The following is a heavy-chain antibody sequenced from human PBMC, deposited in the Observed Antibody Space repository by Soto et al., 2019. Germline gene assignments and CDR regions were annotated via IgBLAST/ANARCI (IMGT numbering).Heavy chain of an antibody. Sequence: GGSLRLSCAASGFTFSSYGMHWVRQAPGKGLEWVAVIWHDGSNKYYAESVKGRFTISRDNPKNTLYLQMNSLRVEDTAVYYCARDPWPTGDFVGGYKLTDYWGQGTLVTVSS. CDR2: IWHDGSNK. J-gene: IGHJ4*02. D-gene: IGHD5-12*01. CDR3: ARDPWPTGDFVGGYKLTDY. V-gene: IGHV3-33*01. CDR1: GFTFSSYG.